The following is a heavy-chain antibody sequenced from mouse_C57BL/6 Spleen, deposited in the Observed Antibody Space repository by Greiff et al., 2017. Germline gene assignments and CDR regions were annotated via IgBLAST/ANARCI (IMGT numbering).Heavy chain of an antibody. CDR3: ARNDGYYVNYAMDY. Sequence: VQLQQSGAELVKPGASVKISCKASGYAFSSYWMNWVKQRPGKGLEWIGQIYPGDGDTNYNGTFQGKATLTADKSSSTAYMQLSSLTSEDSAVYFCARNDGYYVNYAMDYWGQGTSGTVAS. D-gene: IGHD2-3*01. CDR1: GYAFSSYW. CDR2: IYPGDGDT. J-gene: IGHJ4*01. V-gene: IGHV1-80*01.